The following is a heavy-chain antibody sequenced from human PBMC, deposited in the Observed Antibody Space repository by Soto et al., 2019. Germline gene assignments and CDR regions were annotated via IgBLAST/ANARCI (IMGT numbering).Heavy chain of an antibody. CDR1: GFSFSNYA. J-gene: IGHJ4*02. CDR3: ARDFPYCGSTSCYSAAPKY. V-gene: IGHV3-30-3*01. D-gene: IGHD2-2*01. CDR2: MSHDGSGS. Sequence: GGSLRLSCAASGFSFSNYAMHWVRQTPDKGLEWVAVMSHDGSGSFYADSVKGRFTISRDNSKTTLYLQMNSLSTEDTAVYYCARDFPYCGSTSCYSAAPKYWGQGTLVTVSS.